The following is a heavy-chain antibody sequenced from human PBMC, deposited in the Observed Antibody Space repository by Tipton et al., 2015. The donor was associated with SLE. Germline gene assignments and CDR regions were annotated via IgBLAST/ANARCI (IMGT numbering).Heavy chain of an antibody. J-gene: IGHJ4*02. V-gene: IGHV4-61*02. CDR1: GASIGFSPYS. Sequence: LRLSCTVSGASIGFSPYSCSWIRQTAGKRLEWIGRAYTGGSTPKYNPSLKSRVTISVGTSRNQFSLRVNSVTAADTAIYYCAGEYCGSGECFVDHWGQGTLVTVSS. CDR2: AYTGGST. D-gene: IGHD2-21*01. CDR3: AGEYCGSGECFVDH.